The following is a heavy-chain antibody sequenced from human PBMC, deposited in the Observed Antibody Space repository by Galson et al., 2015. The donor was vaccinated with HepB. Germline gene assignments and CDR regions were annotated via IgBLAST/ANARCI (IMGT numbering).Heavy chain of an antibody. D-gene: IGHD6-19*01. CDR2: IYYSGST. Sequence: LSLTCTVSGGSISSYYWSWIRQPPGKGLEWIGYIYYSGSTNYNPSLKSRVTISVDTSKNQFSLKLSSVTAADTAVYYCATSGYSSGWYSPYYYYGMDVWGQGTTVTVSS. CDR3: ATSGYSSGWYSPYYYYGMDV. CDR1: GGSISSYY. J-gene: IGHJ6*02. V-gene: IGHV4-59*01.